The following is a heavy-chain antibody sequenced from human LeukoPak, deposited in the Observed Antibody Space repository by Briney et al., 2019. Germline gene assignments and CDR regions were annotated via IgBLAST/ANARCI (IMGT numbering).Heavy chain of an antibody. Sequence: GGSLRLSCAASGFTFSSYDMNWVRQAPGKGLEWVSYVSTMSSTKYYADSVKGRFTISRDNAKNSLYLQMNSLRDEDTAVYYCARGKIGYYYGDYDGYWGQGTLVTVSS. CDR3: ARGKIGYYYGDYDGY. CDR1: GFTFSSYD. D-gene: IGHD4-17*01. CDR2: VSTMSSTK. J-gene: IGHJ4*02. V-gene: IGHV3-48*02.